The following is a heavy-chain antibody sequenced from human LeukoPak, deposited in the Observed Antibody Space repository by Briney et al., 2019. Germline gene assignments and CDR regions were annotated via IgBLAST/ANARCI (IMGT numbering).Heavy chain of an antibody. D-gene: IGHD5-12*01. CDR3: ARDPRRATTPPL. CDR2: IYYSGST. V-gene: IGHV4-31*03. CDR1: GGSISSGGDY. Sequence: PSETLSLTCTVSGGSISSGGDYWSWIRQHPGKGLEWIGYIYYSGSTYYNPSLKSRVTISVDTSKNQFSLKLSSVAAADTAVYYCARDPRRATTPPLWGQGTLVTVSS. J-gene: IGHJ4*02.